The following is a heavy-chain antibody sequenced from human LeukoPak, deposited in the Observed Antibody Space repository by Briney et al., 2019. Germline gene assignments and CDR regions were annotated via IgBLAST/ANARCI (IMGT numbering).Heavy chain of an antibody. J-gene: IGHJ4*02. CDR1: GYTFTSYY. Sequence: ASVKVSCKASGYTFTSYYMDWVRQAPGQGLEWMGIINPSGGSTSYAQKFQGRVTMTRDTSTSTVYMELSSLRSEDTAVYYCAREVAQYSSSSRGSYYFDYWGQGTLVTVSS. CDR3: AREVAQYSSSSRGSYYFDY. CDR2: INPSGGST. V-gene: IGHV1-46*01. D-gene: IGHD6-6*01.